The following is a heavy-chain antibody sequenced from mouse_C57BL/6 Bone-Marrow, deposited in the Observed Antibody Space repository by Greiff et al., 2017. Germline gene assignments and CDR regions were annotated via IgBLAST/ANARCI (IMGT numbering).Heavy chain of an antibody. Sequence: VQLLQSGPELVKPGASVKISCKASGYAFSSSWMNWVKQRPGKGLEWIGRIYPGDGDTTYNGTFKGKATLTADKSSSTAYMQLSSLTSEDSAFYFSARDYYGSSSYYAMDYWGQGTSVTVSS. V-gene: IGHV1-82*01. CDR3: ARDYYGSSSYYAMDY. CDR1: GYAFSSSW. CDR2: IYPGDGDT. D-gene: IGHD1-1*01. J-gene: IGHJ4*01.